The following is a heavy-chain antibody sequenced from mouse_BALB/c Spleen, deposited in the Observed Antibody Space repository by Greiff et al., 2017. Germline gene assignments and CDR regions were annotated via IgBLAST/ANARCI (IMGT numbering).Heavy chain of an antibody. Sequence: EVQGVESGGGLVKPGGSLKLSCAASGFTFSSYAMSWVRQSPEKRLEWVAEISSGGSYTYYPDTVTGRFTISRDNAKNTLYLEMSSLRSEDTAMYYCARDGGTTATYWGQGTSVTVSS. CDR1: GFTFSSYA. J-gene: IGHJ4*01. CDR3: ARDGGTTATY. V-gene: IGHV5-9-4*01. D-gene: IGHD1-2*01. CDR2: ISSGGSYT.